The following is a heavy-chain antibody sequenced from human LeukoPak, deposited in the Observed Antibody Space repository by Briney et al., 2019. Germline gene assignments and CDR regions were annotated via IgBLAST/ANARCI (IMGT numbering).Heavy chain of an antibody. Sequence: PGGSLRLSCAASGFTFTNYWMSWVRQAPGKGLEGVAHINKDGSEIYYVDSVKGRFTISRDNAKSSLSLQMNSLRVEDTAAYYCARGKVTYWGQGILVTVSS. CDR2: INKDGSEI. J-gene: IGHJ4*02. CDR3: ARGKVTY. CDR1: GFTFTNYW. V-gene: IGHV3-7*01.